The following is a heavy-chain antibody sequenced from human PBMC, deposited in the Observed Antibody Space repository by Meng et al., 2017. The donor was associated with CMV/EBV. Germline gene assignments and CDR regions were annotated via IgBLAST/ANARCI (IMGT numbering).Heavy chain of an antibody. J-gene: IGHJ6*02. D-gene: IGHD3-10*01. CDR3: ARDLVILVRGIIITGYYHYGMDG. CDR1: GFSFDVFG. V-gene: IGHV3-20*04. CDR2: VNPNGTIT. Sequence: GGSLRLSCAASGFSFDVFGLSWVRQRPGKGLEWVSRVNPNGTITSYVDSVKGRFTISRDNARNSMYLQMNSLRAEDTALYYCARDLVILVRGIIITGYYHYGMDGWGQGTTVTVSS.